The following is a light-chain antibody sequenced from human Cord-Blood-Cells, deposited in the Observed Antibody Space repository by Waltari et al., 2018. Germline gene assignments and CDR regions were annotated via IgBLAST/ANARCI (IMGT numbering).Light chain of an antibody. Sequence: QSALTQPPPASGSPGQSVTISCTGTSSDVGGYTYVPWYQQHPGKAPKRRIYEVSKRPAGVPDRFSGSKSGNTAALTVSGLQAEDEADYYCSSYAGSNNWVFGGGTKLTVL. CDR3: SSYAGSNNWV. V-gene: IGLV2-8*01. CDR2: EVS. J-gene: IGLJ3*02. CDR1: SSDVGGYTY.